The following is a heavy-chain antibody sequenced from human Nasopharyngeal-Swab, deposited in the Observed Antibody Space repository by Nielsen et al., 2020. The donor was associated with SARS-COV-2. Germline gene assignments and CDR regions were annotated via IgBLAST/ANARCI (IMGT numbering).Heavy chain of an antibody. CDR2: ISYDGSNK. D-gene: IGHD1-26*01. Sequence: VRKAPGKGLEWVAVISYDGSNKYYADSVKGRFTISRDNSKNTLYLQMNSLRAEDTAVYYCARDRVSGSYVDYWGQGTLVTVSS. J-gene: IGHJ4*02. V-gene: IGHV3-30-3*01. CDR3: ARDRVSGSYVDY.